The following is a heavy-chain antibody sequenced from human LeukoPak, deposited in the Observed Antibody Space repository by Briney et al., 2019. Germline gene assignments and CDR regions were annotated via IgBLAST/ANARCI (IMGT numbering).Heavy chain of an antibody. CDR3: ARGPPYGTRSDYFDY. V-gene: IGHV3-7*01. CDR2: VKQDVNEK. J-gene: IGHJ4*02. CDR1: GFTFSSHW. Sequence: GVSLRLSCAASGFTFSSHWMTWVRQAPGKGLEWVASVKQDVNEKYYVDSVKGRFTISRDNAKNSLFLQMNSLRVEDTAVYYCARGPPYGTRSDYFDYWGQGTLVTVSS. D-gene: IGHD3-10*01.